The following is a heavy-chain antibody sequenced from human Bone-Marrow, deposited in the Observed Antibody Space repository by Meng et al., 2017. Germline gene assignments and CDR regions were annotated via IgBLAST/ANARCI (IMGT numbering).Heavy chain of an antibody. CDR1: GFTFSSYG. CDR2: IWYDGSNK. V-gene: IGHV3-33*01. Sequence: GESLKISCAASGFTFSSYGMHWVRQAPGKGLEWVAVIWYDGSNKYYADSVKGRFTISRDNSKNTLYLQMISLRAEDTAVYYCARDLHSSGWYSSAAWAQDYYYGMDVWGQGTTVTVSS. CDR3: ARDLHSSGWYSSAAWAQDYYYGMDV. J-gene: IGHJ6*02. D-gene: IGHD6-19*01.